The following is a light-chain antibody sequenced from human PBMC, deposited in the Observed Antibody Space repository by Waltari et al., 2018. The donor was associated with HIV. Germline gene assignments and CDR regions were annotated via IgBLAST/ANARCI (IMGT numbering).Light chain of an antibody. CDR3: QQYDSFSS. Sequence: DIQMTQSPSTLSASVGDRVTITCRASQSISSRLAWYQQKPGKAPKLLIYKASSLESGVPSRFSGSGSGTEFTLTISRLQPHDFATYYCQQYDSFSSFGGGTRVEIK. CDR1: QSISSR. V-gene: IGKV1-5*03. J-gene: IGKJ4*01. CDR2: KAS.